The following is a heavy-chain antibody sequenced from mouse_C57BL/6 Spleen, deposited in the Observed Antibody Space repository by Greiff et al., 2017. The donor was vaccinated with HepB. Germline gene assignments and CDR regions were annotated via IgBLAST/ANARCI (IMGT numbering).Heavy chain of an antibody. D-gene: IGHD1-1*01. J-gene: IGHJ4*01. V-gene: IGHV1-80*01. Sequence: QVQLKQSGAELVKPGASVKISCKASGYAFSSYWMNWVKQRPGKGLEWIGQIYPGDGDTNYNGKFKGKATLTADKSSSTAYMQLSSLTSEDSAVYFCARSRITTVVATDYAMDYWGQGTSVTVSS. CDR3: ARSRITTVVATDYAMDY. CDR2: IYPGDGDT. CDR1: GYAFSSYW.